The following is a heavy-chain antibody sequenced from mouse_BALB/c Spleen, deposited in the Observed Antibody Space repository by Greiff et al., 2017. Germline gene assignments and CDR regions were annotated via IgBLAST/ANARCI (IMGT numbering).Heavy chain of an antibody. CDR2: INPYNDGT. Sequence: VQLKESGPELVKPGASVKMSCKASGYTFTSYVMHWVKQKPGQGLEWIGYINPYNDGTKYNEKFKGKATLTSDKSSSTAYMELSSLTSEDSAVYYCARGHDGYYAWFAYWGQGTLVTVSA. V-gene: IGHV1-14*01. CDR3: ARGHDGYYAWFAY. CDR1: GYTFTSYV. J-gene: IGHJ3*01. D-gene: IGHD2-3*01.